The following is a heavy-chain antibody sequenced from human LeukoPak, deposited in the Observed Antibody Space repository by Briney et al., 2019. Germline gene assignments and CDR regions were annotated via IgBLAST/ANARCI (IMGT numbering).Heavy chain of an antibody. D-gene: IGHD3-3*01. CDR3: ARVASGYDVFDI. J-gene: IGHJ3*02. V-gene: IGHV4-61*01. CDR2: IYYSGST. Sequence: SETLSLTCTASGGSVSRDSYYWRWTRHPPGKRLEWIGYIYYSGSTNYNPTLKSRVTIPVDTSKNQFSLKLSSVAAADTAVFYCARVASGYDVFDIWGQGTMVTVSS. CDR1: GGSVSRDSYY.